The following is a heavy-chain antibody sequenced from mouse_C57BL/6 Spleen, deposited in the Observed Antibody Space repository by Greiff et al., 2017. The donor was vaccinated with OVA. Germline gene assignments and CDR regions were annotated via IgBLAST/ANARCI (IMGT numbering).Heavy chain of an antibody. CDR3: ARGGYYDWYFDV. J-gene: IGHJ1*03. D-gene: IGHD2-3*01. CDR1: GYTFTSYW. CDR2: IYPGSGST. V-gene: IGHV1-55*01. Sequence: QVQLQQPGAELVKPGASVKMSCKASGYTFTSYWITWVKQRPGQGLEWIGDIYPGSGSTNYNEKFKSKATLTVDTSSSTAYMQLRSLTSEDSAVYYCARGGYYDWYFDVWGTGTTVTVSS.